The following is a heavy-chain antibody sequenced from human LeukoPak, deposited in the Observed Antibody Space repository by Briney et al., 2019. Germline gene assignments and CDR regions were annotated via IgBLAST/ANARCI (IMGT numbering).Heavy chain of an antibody. CDR1: GFTFSSYA. Sequence: GGSLRLSCASSGFTFSSYAMSWVRQAPGKGLEWVSTISGSGGSTYYADSVKGRFTIPRDNSKNTLYLQMNSLSAEDTAVYYCAKDGSDYNNYDYWGQGTLVTVSS. CDR2: ISGSGGST. V-gene: IGHV3-23*01. D-gene: IGHD4-11*01. CDR3: AKDGSDYNNYDY. J-gene: IGHJ4*02.